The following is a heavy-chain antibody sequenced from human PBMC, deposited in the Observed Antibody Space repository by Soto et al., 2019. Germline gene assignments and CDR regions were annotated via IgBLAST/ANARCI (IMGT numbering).Heavy chain of an antibody. Sequence: GGSLRLSCAASGFTFRSHAMSWGCQAPGKRLEWVSAISGSAGSTHYADSVKGRFTISRDNSKNTLYLQMNSRRAEDTAVSYCAKDLAQLLLPVVYYFDYWGQGTLVTVSS. CDR2: ISGSAGST. CDR1: GFTFRSHA. D-gene: IGHD5-18*01. V-gene: IGHV3-23*01. J-gene: IGHJ4*02. CDR3: AKDLAQLLLPVVYYFDY.